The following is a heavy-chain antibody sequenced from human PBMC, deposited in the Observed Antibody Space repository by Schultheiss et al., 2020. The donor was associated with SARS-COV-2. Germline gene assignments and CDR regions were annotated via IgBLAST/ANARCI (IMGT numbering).Heavy chain of an antibody. CDR1: GFTFSSYS. Sequence: ESLKISCAASGFTFSSYSMNWVRQAPGKGLEWIGEINHSGSTNYNPSLKSRVTISVDTSKNQFSLKLSSVTAADTAVYYCARGGVAAAGTNWFDPWGQGTLVTVSS. V-gene: IGHV4-34*01. D-gene: IGHD6-13*01. J-gene: IGHJ5*02. CDR3: ARGGVAAAGTNWFDP. CDR2: INHSGST.